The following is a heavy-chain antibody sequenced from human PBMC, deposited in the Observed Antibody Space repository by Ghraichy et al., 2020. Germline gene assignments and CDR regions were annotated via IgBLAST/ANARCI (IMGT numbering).Heavy chain of an antibody. D-gene: IGHD3-22*01. Sequence: ASVKVSCKASGYTFTSYYMHWVRQAPGQGLEWMGIINPSGGSTSYAQKFQGRVTMTRDTSTSTVYMELSSLRSEDTAVYYCASAGSGYYSPSAFDIWGQGTMVTVSS. J-gene: IGHJ3*02. CDR3: ASAGSGYYSPSAFDI. V-gene: IGHV1-46*01. CDR1: GYTFTSYY. CDR2: INPSGGST.